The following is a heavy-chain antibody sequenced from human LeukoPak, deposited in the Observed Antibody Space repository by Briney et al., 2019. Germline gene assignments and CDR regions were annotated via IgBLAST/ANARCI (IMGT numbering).Heavy chain of an antibody. CDR2: VYHSGST. CDR1: DYSISSGYH. V-gene: IGHV4-38-2*01. J-gene: IGHJ4*02. Sequence: PSETLSLTCVVSDYSISSGYHWGWIRQPPGKGLEWIGSVYHSGSTYYNPSLKSRVTISVDMSKNQFSLQLSSVTAADTAVYYCVRYSTGWFGSCDYWGQGTLVTVSS. CDR3: VRYSTGWFGSCDY. D-gene: IGHD6-19*01.